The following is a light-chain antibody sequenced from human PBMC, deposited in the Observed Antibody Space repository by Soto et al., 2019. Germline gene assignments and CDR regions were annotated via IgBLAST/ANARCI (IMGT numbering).Light chain of an antibody. J-gene: IGKJ1*01. CDR3: QQRSIWPPWT. Sequence: EIVLTQSASTLSSSAGDRATLPCRASQSVSNFLAWYQHKPVQAPRLLIYDASIRAAGVPARFSGSGSGTDFALTISSLEPEDFAIYYCQQRSIWPPWTFGQGTKVDI. V-gene: IGKV3-11*01. CDR1: QSVSNF. CDR2: DAS.